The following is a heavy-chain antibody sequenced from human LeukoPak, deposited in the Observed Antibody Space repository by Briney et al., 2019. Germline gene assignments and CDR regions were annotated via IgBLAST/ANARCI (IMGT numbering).Heavy chain of an antibody. D-gene: IGHD3-22*01. Sequence: ASVKVSCKASGATFSSYAISWVRQAPGQGLEWMRGIIPIFGTANYAQKFQGRVTITADESTSTAYMELSSLRSEDTAVYYCARGPRLKYYDSSDGQRYFQHWGQGTLVTVSS. V-gene: IGHV1-69*13. CDR3: ARGPRLKYYDSSDGQRYFQH. CDR2: IIPIFGTA. J-gene: IGHJ1*01. CDR1: GATFSSYA.